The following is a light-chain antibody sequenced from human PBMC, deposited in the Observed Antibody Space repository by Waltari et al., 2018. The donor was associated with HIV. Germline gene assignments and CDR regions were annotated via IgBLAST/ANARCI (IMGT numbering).Light chain of an antibody. J-gene: IGLJ1*01. CDR2: NNN. Sequence: QSVLTQPPSASGTPGQRVTISCSGSSSNIGDNVVNWYQQLPGTAPKLLMYNNNRRPSGVPDRFSASRSGTSASLAISGLQSEDEANYYCAAWDDSLNAYIFGTGTKVSVL. CDR1: SSNIGDNV. V-gene: IGLV1-44*01. CDR3: AAWDDSLNAYI.